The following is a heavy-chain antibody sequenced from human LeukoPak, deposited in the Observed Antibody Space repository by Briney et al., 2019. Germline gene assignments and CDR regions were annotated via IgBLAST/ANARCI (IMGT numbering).Heavy chain of an antibody. CDR3: AKDMGSSPLGRMDV. Sequence: PGGSLRLSCAASGFTFSSYAMSWVRQVPGKGLEWVSVISGSGDNTYYADSVKGRFTIPRDNSKNMLYLQMNSLRAEDTALYYCAKDMGSSPLGRMDVWGQGTTVTVSS. D-gene: IGHD6-13*01. CDR2: ISGSGDNT. J-gene: IGHJ6*02. V-gene: IGHV3-23*01. CDR1: GFTFSSYA.